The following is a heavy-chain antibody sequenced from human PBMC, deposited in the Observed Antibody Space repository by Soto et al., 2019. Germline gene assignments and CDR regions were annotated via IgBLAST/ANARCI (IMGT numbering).Heavy chain of an antibody. D-gene: IGHD1-26*01. V-gene: IGHV3-23*01. CDR1: GFTFSSYA. CDR3: ATASGASYPESRFFDF. J-gene: IGHJ4*02. Sequence: GGSLRLSCAASGFTFSSYAMTWVRQAPGEGLEWVSVITDSGGDTLHADSVKGRFTISRDNSKNMLFLQMNSLRAEDTAIYYCATASGASYPESRFFDFWGQGTRVTVSS. CDR2: ITDSGGDT.